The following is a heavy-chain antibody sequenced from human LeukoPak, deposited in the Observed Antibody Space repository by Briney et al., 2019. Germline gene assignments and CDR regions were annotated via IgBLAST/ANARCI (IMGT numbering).Heavy chain of an antibody. CDR3: ARDSGEYSGYDYVRPYYDYYYYGMDV. V-gene: IGHV3-30*03. CDR1: GFTFSSYG. D-gene: IGHD5-12*01. CDR2: ISNDGSNR. Sequence: PGRSLRLSCAASGFTFSSYGMHWVRQAPGKGLEWVAVISNDGSNRYYVDSVEGRFTISRDNSKNTLYLQMNSLRAEDAAVYYCARDSGEYSGYDYVRPYYDYYYYGMDVWGQGTTVTVSS. J-gene: IGHJ6*02.